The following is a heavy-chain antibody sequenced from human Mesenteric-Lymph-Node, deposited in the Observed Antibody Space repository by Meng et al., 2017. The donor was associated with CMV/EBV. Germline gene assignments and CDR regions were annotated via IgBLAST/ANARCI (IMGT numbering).Heavy chain of an antibody. D-gene: IGHD4-17*01. Sequence: GGSLRLSCAASGLTFNSYDMNWVRQAPGKGLERISYISSSGYTMFYADSVKGRFTISRDNARDSLYLRMNSLRAEDTAIYYCARDPGDLGGVHDAFDLWGQGTMVTVSS. CDR3: ARDPGDLGGVHDAFDL. J-gene: IGHJ3*01. V-gene: IGHV3-48*03. CDR2: ISSSGYTM. CDR1: GLTFNSYD.